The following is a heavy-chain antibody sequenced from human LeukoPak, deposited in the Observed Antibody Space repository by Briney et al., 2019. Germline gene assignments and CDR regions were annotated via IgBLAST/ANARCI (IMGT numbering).Heavy chain of an antibody. D-gene: IGHD6-13*01. J-gene: IGHJ4*02. CDR1: GFTFSTYA. CDR2: ISSSSSTI. CDR3: ARDFGQQPSQQYYFDY. Sequence: PGGSLRLSCAASGFTFSTYAMNWVRQAPGKGLEWVSYISSSSSTIYYADSVKGRFTISRDNAKNSLYLQMNSLRAEDTAVYYCARDFGQQPSQQYYFDYWGQGTLVTVSS. V-gene: IGHV3-48*04.